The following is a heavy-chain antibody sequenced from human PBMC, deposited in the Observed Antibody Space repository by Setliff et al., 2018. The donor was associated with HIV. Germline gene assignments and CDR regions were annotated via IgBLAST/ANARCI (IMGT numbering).Heavy chain of an antibody. CDR1: GFILSEYT. D-gene: IGHD3-22*01. CDR2: IDGDGSTT. CDR3: AKELAASGLGYFDS. Sequence: PGGSLRLSCAGSGFILSEYTIRWVRQAPGKGLVWVSRIDGDGSTTYYADSVKGRFTISRDNSKNTVYLQMNSLRAEDTAEYYCAKELAASGLGYFDSWGRGILVTVSS. V-gene: IGHV3-23*01. J-gene: IGHJ4*02.